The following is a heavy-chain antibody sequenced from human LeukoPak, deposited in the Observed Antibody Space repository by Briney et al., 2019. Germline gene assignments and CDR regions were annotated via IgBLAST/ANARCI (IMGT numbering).Heavy chain of an antibody. V-gene: IGHV4-4*02. Sequence: SSETLSLTCAVSGGSISSSNWWSWDRQPPGKGLEWIGEIYHSGSTNYNPSLKSRVTISVDKSKNQFSLKLSSVTAADTAVYYCARVNHGEDYGDSHYFDYWGQGTLVTVSS. CDR1: GGSISSSNW. D-gene: IGHD4-17*01. J-gene: IGHJ4*02. CDR3: ARVNHGEDYGDSHYFDY. CDR2: IYHSGST.